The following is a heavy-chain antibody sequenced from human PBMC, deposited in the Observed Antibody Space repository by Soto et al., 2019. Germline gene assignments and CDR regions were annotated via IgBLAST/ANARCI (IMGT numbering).Heavy chain of an antibody. J-gene: IGHJ4*02. CDR3: TRANWYSEY. Sequence: QVQLQESGPGLVKLSETLSLTCSVSGGSISNHYWSWIRQPPGKGLEWIGYIYYNGNTNDNPSLKSRVTMSVDTSRNQISLKLTTVTAADTAVYYCTRANWYSEYWGQGTLVTVSS. CDR2: IYYNGNT. CDR1: GGSISNHY. D-gene: IGHD7-27*01. V-gene: IGHV4-59*11.